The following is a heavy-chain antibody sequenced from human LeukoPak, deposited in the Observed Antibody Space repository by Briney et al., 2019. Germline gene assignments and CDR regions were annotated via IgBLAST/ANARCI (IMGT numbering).Heavy chain of an antibody. J-gene: IGHJ4*02. Sequence: PSETLSLTCTVSGYSISSGYYWGWIRQPPGKGLEWIGSIYHSGSTYYNPSLKSRVTISVDTSKNQFSLKLSSVTAADTAVYYCARVGRPGTLGYWGQGTLVTVSS. CDR2: IYHSGST. D-gene: IGHD3-16*01. CDR1: GYSISSGYY. V-gene: IGHV4-38-2*02. CDR3: ARVGRPGTLGY.